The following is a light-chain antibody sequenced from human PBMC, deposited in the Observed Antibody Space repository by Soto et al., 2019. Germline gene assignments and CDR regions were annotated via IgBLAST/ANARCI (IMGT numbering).Light chain of an antibody. Sequence: EIVMTQSPATLSVSPGERATLSCRASQRLSSNLAWYQQKPGQAPRLLIYGVSTRATGVPARFSGSGSGTDFTLTISSREPEDVAVYNCQYRSNWSPGTFGQGTRLEI. J-gene: IGKJ5*01. CDR1: QRLSSN. V-gene: IGKV3-11*01. CDR2: GVS. CDR3: QYRSNWSPGT.